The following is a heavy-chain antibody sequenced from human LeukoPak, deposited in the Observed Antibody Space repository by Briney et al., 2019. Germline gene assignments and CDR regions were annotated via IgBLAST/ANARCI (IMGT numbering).Heavy chain of an antibody. Sequence: GGSLRLSCAASGFTFSSYGMHWVRQAPGKGLEWVAVIWYDGSNKYDADSVKGRFTISRDNSKNTLYLQMNSLRAEDTAVYYCAKVSGGKGGYFDYWGQGTLVTVSS. CDR1: GFTFSSYG. D-gene: IGHD3-10*01. V-gene: IGHV3-33*06. CDR2: IWYDGSNK. J-gene: IGHJ4*02. CDR3: AKVSGGKGGYFDY.